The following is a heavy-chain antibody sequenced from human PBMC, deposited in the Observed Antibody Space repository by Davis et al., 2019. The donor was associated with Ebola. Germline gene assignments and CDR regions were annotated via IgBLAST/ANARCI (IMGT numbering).Heavy chain of an antibody. D-gene: IGHD6-13*01. CDR3: ARLKYSSSWSLFYYFDY. J-gene: IGHJ4*02. CDR1: GYTFTNYG. Sequence: ASVKVSCKASGYTFTNYGITWVRQAPGQGLEWMGWINPHNGNTNYAQNVQGRVTMTTDTSTSTAYMELRSLRSDDTAVYYCARLKYSSSWSLFYYFDYWGQGTLVTVSS. V-gene: IGHV1-18*04. CDR2: INPHNGNT.